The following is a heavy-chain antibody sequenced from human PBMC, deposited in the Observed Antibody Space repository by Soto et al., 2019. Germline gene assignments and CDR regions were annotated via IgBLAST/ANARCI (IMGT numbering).Heavy chain of an antibody. CDR1: GGTFSSYT. CDR2: IIPILGIA. D-gene: IGHD2-15*01. CDR3: ARGVSYCSGGSCYGYFFDY. J-gene: IGHJ4*02. V-gene: IGHV1-69*02. Sequence: SVKVSCKASGGTFSSYTISWVRQAPGQGLEWMGRIIPILGIANYAQKFQGRVTITADKSTSTAYMELSSLRSEDTAVYYCARGVSYCSGGSCYGYFFDYWGQGTLVTVSS.